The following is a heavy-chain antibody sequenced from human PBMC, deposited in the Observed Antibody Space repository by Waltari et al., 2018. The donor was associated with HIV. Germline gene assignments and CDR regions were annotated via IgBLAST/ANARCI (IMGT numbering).Heavy chain of an antibody. CDR2: ISAYNGNT. CDR3: ARDKTTYYYGSGVSY. J-gene: IGHJ4*02. Sequence: QVQLVQSGAEVKKPGASVKVSCKASGYTFTSYGISWVRQAPGQGLEWMGWISAYNGNTNYAQKLRGRVTMTTDTSTSTAYMELRSLRSDDTAVYYCARDKTTYYYGSGVSYWGQGTLVTVSS. CDR1: GYTFTSYG. D-gene: IGHD3-10*01. V-gene: IGHV1-18*01.